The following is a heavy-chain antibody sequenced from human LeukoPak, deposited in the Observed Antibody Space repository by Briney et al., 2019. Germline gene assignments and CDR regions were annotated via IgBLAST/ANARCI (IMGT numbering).Heavy chain of an antibody. CDR1: GYTFTRWN. V-gene: IGHV1-18*01. CDR3: ARARWTYYYGSGSDY. Sequence: ASVKVSCKASGYTFTRWNFSWVRQAPGQGLEWMGWISTYNGNTNYAQKLQGRVTMTTDTSTSTAYMELRSLRSDDTAVYYCARARWTYYYGSGSDYWGQGTLVTVSS. CDR2: ISTYNGNT. J-gene: IGHJ4*02. D-gene: IGHD3-10*01.